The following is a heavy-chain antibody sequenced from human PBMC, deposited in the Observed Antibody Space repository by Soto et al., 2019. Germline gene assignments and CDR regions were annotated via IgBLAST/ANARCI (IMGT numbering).Heavy chain of an antibody. J-gene: IGHJ6*02. D-gene: IGHD2-2*01. V-gene: IGHV1-69*13. Sequence: GASVKVSCKASGGTFSSYAISRVRQAPGQGLEWMGGIIPIFGTANYAQKFQGRVTITADESTSTAYMELSSLRSEDTAVYYCAREMYCSSTSCPHYYYYYGMDVWGQGTTVTVS. CDR1: GGTFSSYA. CDR2: IIPIFGTA. CDR3: AREMYCSSTSCPHYYYYYGMDV.